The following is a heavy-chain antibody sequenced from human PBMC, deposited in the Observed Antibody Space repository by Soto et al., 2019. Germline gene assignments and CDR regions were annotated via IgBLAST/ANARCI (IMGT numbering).Heavy chain of an antibody. CDR2: IYYSGST. V-gene: IGHV4-59*01. J-gene: IGHJ4*02. Sequence: NPSETLSLTCTSSVGSIISYYWSWIRQPPGKGLEWIGYIYYSGSTNYNPSLKSRVTISVDTSKNQFSLKLSSVTAADTAVYYCARAHSRDGYNYGVWGQGTLVTGSS. CDR1: VGSIISYY. CDR3: ARAHSRDGYNYGV. D-gene: IGHD5-12*01.